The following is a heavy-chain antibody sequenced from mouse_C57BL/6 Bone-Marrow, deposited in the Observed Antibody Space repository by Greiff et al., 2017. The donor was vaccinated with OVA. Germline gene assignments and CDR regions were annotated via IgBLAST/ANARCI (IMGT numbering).Heavy chain of an antibody. CDR2: IYPRSGNT. CDR1: GYTFTSYG. Sequence: VQRVESGAELVRPGASVKLSCKASGYTFTSYGISWVKQRTGQGLEWIGEIYPRSGNTYYNEKFKGKATLTADKSSSTAYMELRSLTSEDSAVDFCARSPLYYRGNYAMDYWGQGTSVTVSS. J-gene: IGHJ4*01. D-gene: IGHD2-12*01. CDR3: ARSPLYYRGNYAMDY. V-gene: IGHV1-81*01.